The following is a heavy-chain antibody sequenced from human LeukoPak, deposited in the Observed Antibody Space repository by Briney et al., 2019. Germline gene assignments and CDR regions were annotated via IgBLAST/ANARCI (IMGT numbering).Heavy chain of an antibody. V-gene: IGHV3-48*03. CDR3: ARELKQLVLKNDYYYGMDV. J-gene: IGHJ6*02. CDR1: GFTFSSYE. D-gene: IGHD6-13*01. Sequence: GGSLRLSYAASGFTFSSYEMNWVRQAPGKGLEWVSHISSSGSTIYYADSVKGRFTISRDNAKKSLFLQMNSLRAEDTAVYYCARELKQLVLKNDYYYGMDVWGQGTTVTVSS. CDR2: ISSSGSTI.